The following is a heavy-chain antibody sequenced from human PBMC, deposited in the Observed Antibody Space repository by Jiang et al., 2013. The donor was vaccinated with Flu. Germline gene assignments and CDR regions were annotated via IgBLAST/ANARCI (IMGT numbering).Heavy chain of an antibody. CDR2: IYFSGST. Sequence: GSGLVKPSQTLSLTCTVSGGSISGGGYYWSWIRQHPGKGLEWIGYIYFSGSTYYNPSLKSRVTISIDTSKNQFSLKLSSVTAADTAVYYCARGHCSTGSCYPFIPDHYYYGMDVWGQGTTVTVSS. V-gene: IGHV4-31*03. D-gene: IGHD2-15*01. CDR1: GGSISGGGYY. J-gene: IGHJ6*02. CDR3: ARGHCSTGSCYPFIPDHYYYGMDV.